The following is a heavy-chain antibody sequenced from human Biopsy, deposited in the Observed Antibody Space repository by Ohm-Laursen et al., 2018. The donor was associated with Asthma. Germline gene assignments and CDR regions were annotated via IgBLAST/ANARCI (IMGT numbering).Heavy chain of an antibody. D-gene: IGHD3-16*01. J-gene: IGHJ5*02. CDR2: INPNSGGT. V-gene: IGHV1-2*06. CDR1: GYTFIGCH. CDR3: ARSQKSAGGRWFDP. Sequence: SVKVSCKASGYTFIGCHIHWMRQAPGQGLEWMGRINPNSGGTNYAQKFQGRVTMTRDTSISTAYMEVSRLRSDDTAVYYCARSQKSAGGRWFDPLGQGTLVTVSS.